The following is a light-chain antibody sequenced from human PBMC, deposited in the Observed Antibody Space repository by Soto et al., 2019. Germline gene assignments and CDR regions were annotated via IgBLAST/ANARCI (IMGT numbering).Light chain of an antibody. CDR1: QSFSNW. CDR3: QHYNSYSWT. CDR2: KAS. V-gene: IGKV1-5*03. Sequence: EIQMTQSPSTLSASVGDTVTITCRASQSFSNWLAWYQQKPGKAPKLLIYKASTLESGVPSRFSGSGSGTECTLTISSLQPDDFATYSCQHYNSYSWTFGQGTKVEIK. J-gene: IGKJ1*01.